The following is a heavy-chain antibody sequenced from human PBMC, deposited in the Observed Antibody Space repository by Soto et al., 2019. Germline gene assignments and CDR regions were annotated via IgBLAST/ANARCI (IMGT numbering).Heavy chain of an antibody. D-gene: IGHD1-1*01. Sequence: ASVKVSCKASGYTFTSYYMHWVRQAPGQGLEWMGIINPSGGSTSYAQKFQGRVTMTRDTSTSTVYMELSSLRSEDTAVYYCARVGWALNNPGAIDIWGQGTIVTGSS. CDR1: GYTFTSYY. J-gene: IGHJ3*02. V-gene: IGHV1-46*03. CDR3: ARVGWALNNPGAIDI. CDR2: INPSGGST.